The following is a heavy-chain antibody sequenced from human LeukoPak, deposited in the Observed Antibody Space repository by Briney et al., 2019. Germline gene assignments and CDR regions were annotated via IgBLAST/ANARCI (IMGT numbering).Heavy chain of an antibody. Sequence: TGGSLRLSCAASGFTFSTYWMSWVRQAPGKGLEWVSSISSSSSYIYYADSVKGRFTISRDNAKNSLYLQMNSLRAEDTAVYYCARGGLYCSSTSCYGGDAFDIWGQGTMVTVSS. D-gene: IGHD2-2*01. V-gene: IGHV3-21*01. CDR3: ARGGLYCSSTSCYGGDAFDI. CDR1: GFTFSTYW. J-gene: IGHJ3*02. CDR2: ISSSSSYI.